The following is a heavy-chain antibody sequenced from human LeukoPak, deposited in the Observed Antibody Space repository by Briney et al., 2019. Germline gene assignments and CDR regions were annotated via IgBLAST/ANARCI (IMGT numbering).Heavy chain of an antibody. CDR3: ARLLVEVGDDY. V-gene: IGHV4-34*01. J-gene: IGHJ4*02. D-gene: IGHD6-13*01. CDR1: GGSFSGYY. CDR2: INHSGST. Sequence: SETLSLTCAVYGGSFSGYYWSWIRQPPGKGLEWIGEINHSGSTNYNLSLKSRVTISVDTSKNQFSLKLSSVTAADTAVYHCARLLVEVGDDYWGQGTLVTVSS.